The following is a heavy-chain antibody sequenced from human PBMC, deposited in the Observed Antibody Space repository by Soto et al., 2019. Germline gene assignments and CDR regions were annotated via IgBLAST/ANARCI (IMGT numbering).Heavy chain of an antibody. V-gene: IGHV4-34*01. CDR3: ARGSVPDSYYYYGRDV. CDR2: INHSGST. J-gene: IGHJ6*02. D-gene: IGHD2-2*01. CDR1: GGSFSGYY. Sequence: SETLSLTCAVYGGSFSGYYWSWIRQPPGKGLEWIGEINHSGSTNYNPSLKSRVTISVDTSKNQFSLKLSSVTAADTAVYYCARGSVPDSYYYYGRDVWGQGTTVTVAS.